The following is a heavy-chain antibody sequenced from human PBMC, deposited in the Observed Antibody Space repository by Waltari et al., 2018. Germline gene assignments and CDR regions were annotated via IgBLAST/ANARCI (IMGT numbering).Heavy chain of an antibody. CDR3: ARDTRGVFDC. J-gene: IGHJ4*02. CDR1: GVTFSNPW. D-gene: IGHD3-10*01. V-gene: IGHV3-7*01. CDR2: INQDGSEK. Sequence: EVQLVESGGGLVQPGGSLRLCWAASGVTFSNPWVTWVRQAPGKGLEWVANINQDGSEKYYLDSVKGRFTISRDNAKNSLYLQMNSLRAEDTALYYCARDTRGVFDCWGQGTLVTVSS.